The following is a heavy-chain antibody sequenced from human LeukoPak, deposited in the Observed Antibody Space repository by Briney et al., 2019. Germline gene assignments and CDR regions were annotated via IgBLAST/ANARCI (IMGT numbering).Heavy chain of an antibody. J-gene: IGHJ6*02. CDR1: GFTLNQHA. V-gene: IGHV3-23*01. CDR3: AKRLGSGPPIYGMDV. D-gene: IGHD3-3*01. Sequence: PGGSLRLSCAASGFTLNQHAMSWVRQAPGKGLEWVSGISGSGTTINYADSVKGRFTISRDNSKNTVYLQMNSLRAEDTAVYFCAKRLGSGPPIYGMDVWGQGTTVTVSS. CDR2: ISGSGTTI.